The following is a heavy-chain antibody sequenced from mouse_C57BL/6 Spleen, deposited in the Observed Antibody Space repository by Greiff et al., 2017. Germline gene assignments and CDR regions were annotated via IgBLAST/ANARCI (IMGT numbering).Heavy chain of an antibody. Sequence: VQLQQSGAELVRPGASVKLSCTASGFNIKDYYMHWVKQRPEQGLEWIGRIDPEDGDTEYAPKFQGKATMTADTSSNTAYLQLSSLTSEDTAVYYCTAYGSSSSYFDYWGQGTTLTVSS. J-gene: IGHJ2*01. CDR2: IDPEDGDT. CDR3: TAYGSSSSYFDY. D-gene: IGHD1-1*01. V-gene: IGHV14-1*01. CDR1: GFNIKDYY.